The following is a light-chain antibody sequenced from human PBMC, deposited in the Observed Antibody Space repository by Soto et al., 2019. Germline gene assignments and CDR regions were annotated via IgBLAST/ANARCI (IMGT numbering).Light chain of an antibody. Sequence: QSVLTQPPSVSGVPGQSVTISCTGSSSNIGANYDVHWYQQLPGTAPKLLIYANSNRPSGVPDRFSGSKSGTSASLAITGLQAEDEADYYCQSYDKSLGGWEVFGGGTKLTVL. J-gene: IGLJ2*01. CDR3: QSYDKSLGGWEV. V-gene: IGLV1-40*01. CDR2: ANS. CDR1: SSNIGANYD.